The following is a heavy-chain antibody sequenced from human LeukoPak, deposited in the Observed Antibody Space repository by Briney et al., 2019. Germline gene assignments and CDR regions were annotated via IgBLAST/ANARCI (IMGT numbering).Heavy chain of an antibody. D-gene: IGHD1-26*01. CDR1: GFTFNSFA. CDR2: VTGHGGST. Sequence: GGSLRLSCAASGFTFNSFAMNWVRQTPGKGLEWVSSVTGHGGSTYIADSVRGRFTISRDNSKNTLFLQMNSLRAEDTAVYYCAKDSGSYHYYFDYWGQGTLVTVSS. J-gene: IGHJ4*02. V-gene: IGHV3-23*01. CDR3: AKDSGSYHYYFDY.